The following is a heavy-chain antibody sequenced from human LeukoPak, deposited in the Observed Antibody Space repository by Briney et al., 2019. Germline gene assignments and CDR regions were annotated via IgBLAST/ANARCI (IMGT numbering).Heavy chain of an antibody. J-gene: IGHJ4*02. CDR1: GFTSSSNG. Sequence: GGSVRLSCAASGFTSSSNGMHWVRQAPGKGLMWVSRISYAGTSTTYADSVRGRFTISRDNAKNTLYLQMNSLRAEDTAVYYCGNLDTPMGYWGQGTLVTVCS. V-gene: IGHV3-74*01. D-gene: IGHD5-18*01. CDR3: GNLDTPMGY. CDR2: ISYAGTST.